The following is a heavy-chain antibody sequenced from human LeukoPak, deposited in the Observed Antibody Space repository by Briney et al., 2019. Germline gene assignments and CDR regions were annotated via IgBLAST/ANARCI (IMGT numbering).Heavy chain of an antibody. CDR1: GFTFSDYA. CDR3: TLTTLAVVYYFDY. Sequence: GGSLRLSCSASGFTFSDYAMHWVPQAPGKGLEWVAVLSSDGTNKYYAESVRGRLTLPRHNYAHTLYLYMNSLTGADTSVYYCTLTTLAVVYYFDYWGQGTLVTVSS. V-gene: IGHV3-30*04. CDR2: LSSDGTNK. D-gene: IGHD1/OR15-1a*01. J-gene: IGHJ4*02.